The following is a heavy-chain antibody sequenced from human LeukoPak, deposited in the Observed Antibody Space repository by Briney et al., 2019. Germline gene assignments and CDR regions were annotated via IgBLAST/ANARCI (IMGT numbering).Heavy chain of an antibody. Sequence: SETLSLTCTASGFTISSYCWSWIRQPPGKGLEWIGSIYTSGSNNYNPYLKSGATTSVDTCENQFSLKLSSVTAADTAVYYCARDTGVIIRQYYMDVWGKGTTVTVSS. CDR1: GFTISSYC. J-gene: IGHJ6*03. V-gene: IGHV4-4*07. CDR3: ARDTGVIIRQYYMDV. CDR2: IYTSGSN. D-gene: IGHD3-10*01.